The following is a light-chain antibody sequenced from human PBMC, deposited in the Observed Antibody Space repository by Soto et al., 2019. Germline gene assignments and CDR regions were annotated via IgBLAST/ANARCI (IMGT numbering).Light chain of an antibody. CDR3: QHYNSAPWT. V-gene: IGKV1-27*01. CDR2: AAS. J-gene: IGKJ1*01. CDR1: QGITDY. Sequence: DIQMTQSPSSLSASVGDRVTITCRASQGITDYLAWYQQKPGQVPNLLIYAASTLQSGVPSRFSGSGSGTDFTLTITGLQPEDVATYYCQHYNSAPWTFGQGTKVEI.